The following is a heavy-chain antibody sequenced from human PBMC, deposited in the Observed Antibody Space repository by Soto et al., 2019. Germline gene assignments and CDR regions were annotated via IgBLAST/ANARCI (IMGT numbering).Heavy chain of an antibody. Sequence: PSETLSLTCTVSGGSISNGGYYWNWVRQHPGKGLEWIGYIHYSGSTWYNPSLESRVTISVDTSKDQFSLKLRSVTAADTAVYYCARVRGSGSYAAYYFDSCGQGTLVSV. D-gene: IGHD3-10*01. CDR3: ARVRGSGSYAAYYFDS. CDR2: IHYSGST. CDR1: GGSISNGGYY. J-gene: IGHJ4*01. V-gene: IGHV4-31*03.